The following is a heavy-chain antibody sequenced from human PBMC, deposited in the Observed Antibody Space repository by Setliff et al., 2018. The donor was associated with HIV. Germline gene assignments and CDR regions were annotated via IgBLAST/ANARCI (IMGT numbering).Heavy chain of an antibody. CDR2: ISCNSSYI. Sequence: GGSLRLSCAASGCTFSSYSMNWVRQAPGKGLEWVSSISCNSSYIYYADSVKGRFTISRDNSKNTVYLQMNSLRAEDTAVYYCAKDQGDIVGATSFDYWGQGTLVTVSS. V-gene: IGHV3-21*04. CDR3: AKDQGDIVGATSFDY. CDR1: GCTFSSYS. D-gene: IGHD1-26*01. J-gene: IGHJ4*02.